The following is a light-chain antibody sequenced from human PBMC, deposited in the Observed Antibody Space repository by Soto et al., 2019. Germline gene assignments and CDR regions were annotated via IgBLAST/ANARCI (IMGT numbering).Light chain of an antibody. Sequence: EIVMTQSPATLSVSPGERGTLSCRASQSVRSNLAWYQQRPGQAPRLLIHGASTRATGIPARFSGSGSGTEFTLTISSLQSEDFAVYYCQQYNYWPQTFGQGTKVEI. J-gene: IGKJ1*01. CDR3: QQYNYWPQT. CDR2: GAS. V-gene: IGKV3-15*01. CDR1: QSVRSN.